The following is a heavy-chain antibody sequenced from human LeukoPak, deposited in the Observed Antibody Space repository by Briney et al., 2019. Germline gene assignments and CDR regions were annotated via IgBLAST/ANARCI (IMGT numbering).Heavy chain of an antibody. V-gene: IGHV3-30*18. D-gene: IGHD1-26*01. CDR3: AKEQVGATGYFDY. Sequence: PGGSLRLSCAASGFTFSSYGMHWVRQAPGKGLEWVAVISYDGSNKYYADSVKGRFTISRDNSKNTLYLQMNSLRAEDTAVYYCAKEQVGATGYFDYWGQGTLVTVSS. J-gene: IGHJ4*02. CDR2: ISYDGSNK. CDR1: GFTFSSYG.